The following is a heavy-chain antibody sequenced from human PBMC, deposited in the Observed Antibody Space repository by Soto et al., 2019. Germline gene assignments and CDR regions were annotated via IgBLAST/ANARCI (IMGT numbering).Heavy chain of an antibody. Sequence: QVQLVQSGADVKKPGASVKVSCKASGYNFTSYGISWVRQAPGQGLEWMGWISPHNDRTKYARRFQDRVTMTTETPTSTVYMELRSLRSDDTAVYYCARDLYYSSGRYFDHDAFDIWGQGTVVTVSS. D-gene: IGHD6-19*01. J-gene: IGHJ3*02. CDR2: ISPHNDRT. CDR3: ARDLYYSSGRYFDHDAFDI. CDR1: GYNFTSYG. V-gene: IGHV1-18*01.